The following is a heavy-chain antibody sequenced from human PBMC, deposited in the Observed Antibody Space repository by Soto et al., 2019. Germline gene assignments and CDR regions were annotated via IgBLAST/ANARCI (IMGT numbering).Heavy chain of an antibody. V-gene: IGHV4-39*01. Sequence: SETLSLTCTVSGGSISSSSYYWGWIRQPPGKGLEWIGSIYYSGSTYYNPSLKSRVTISVDTSKNQFSLKLSSVTAADTAVYYCARRPAMADLGAFDIWGQGTMVTVSS. CDR3: ARRPAMADLGAFDI. CDR2: IYYSGST. CDR1: GGSISSSSYY. J-gene: IGHJ3*02. D-gene: IGHD5-18*01.